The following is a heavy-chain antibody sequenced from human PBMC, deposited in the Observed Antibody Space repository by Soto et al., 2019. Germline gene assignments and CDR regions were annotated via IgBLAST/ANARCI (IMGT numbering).Heavy chain of an antibody. V-gene: IGHV3-33*01. CDR1: GFTFSSYG. D-gene: IGHD3-10*01. CDR3: GRVRGGRDYYYYGMDV. J-gene: IGHJ6*02. Sequence: QVQLVESGGGVVQPGRSLRLSCAASGFTFSSYGMHWVRQAPGKGLEWVAVIWYDGSNKYYADSVKGRFTISRDNSKNTFYLKITALEAEEPAVFYCGRVRGGRDYYYYGMDVWGQGTTVTVSS. CDR2: IWYDGSNK.